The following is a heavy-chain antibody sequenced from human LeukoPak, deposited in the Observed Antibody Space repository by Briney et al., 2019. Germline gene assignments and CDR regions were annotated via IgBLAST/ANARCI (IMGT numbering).Heavy chain of an antibody. CDR3: ARDEIYGDYDY. D-gene: IGHD4-17*01. Sequence: SETLSLTCTVSGSSITRGYYWGWIGHPPGKGLGWIGSIYHSGSTYYNPSLKSRVTISVDTSKNQFSLKLSSVTAADTAVSYCARDEIYGDYDYWGQGTLVTVSS. V-gene: IGHV4-38-2*02. J-gene: IGHJ4*02. CDR1: GSSITRGYY. CDR2: IYHSGST.